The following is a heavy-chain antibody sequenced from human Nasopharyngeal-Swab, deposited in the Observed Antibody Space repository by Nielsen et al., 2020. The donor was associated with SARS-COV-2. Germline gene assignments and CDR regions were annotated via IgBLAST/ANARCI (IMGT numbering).Heavy chain of an antibody. D-gene: IGHD6-19*01. CDR3: ARDPEGGSGRDYYYYGMDV. CDR2: ISGSGGST. Sequence: WIRQPPGKGLEWVSGISGSGGSTYYTDSVKGRFTISRDNAKNSLYLQMNSLRAEDTAVYYCARDPEGGSGRDYYYYGMDVWGQGTTVTVSS. V-gene: IGHV3-11*04. J-gene: IGHJ6*02.